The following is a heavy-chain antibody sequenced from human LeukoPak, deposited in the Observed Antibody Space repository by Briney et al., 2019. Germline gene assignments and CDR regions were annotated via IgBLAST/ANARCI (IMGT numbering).Heavy chain of an antibody. V-gene: IGHV3-23*01. D-gene: IGHD3-10*01. CDR1: GFTFSSYG. Sequence: GGSLRLSCAASGFTFSSYGMHWVRQAPGKGLEWVAVISGSGGSTYYADSVKGRFTISRDNSKNTLYLQMNSLRAEDTAIYFCAKDRTGSGSYYPDYWGQGTLVTVSS. CDR2: ISGSGGST. CDR3: AKDRTGSGSYYPDY. J-gene: IGHJ4*02.